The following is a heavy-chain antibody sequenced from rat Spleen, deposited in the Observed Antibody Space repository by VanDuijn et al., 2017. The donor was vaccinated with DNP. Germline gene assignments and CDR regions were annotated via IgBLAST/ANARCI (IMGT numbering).Heavy chain of an antibody. CDR2: INKDSSTI. V-gene: IGHV4-2*01. D-gene: IGHD1-7*01. Sequence: EVKLVESGGGLVQPGRSLKLSCAASGFNLNDFWMGWVRQAPGKGLEWIGEINKDSSTINYTPSSKDRFSISRDNAQNTLYLQMSKLGSEDTAIFYCIRAGYYGYMAYWGQGTLVTVSS. CDR1: GFNLNDFW. J-gene: IGHJ3*01. CDR3: IRAGYYGYMAY.